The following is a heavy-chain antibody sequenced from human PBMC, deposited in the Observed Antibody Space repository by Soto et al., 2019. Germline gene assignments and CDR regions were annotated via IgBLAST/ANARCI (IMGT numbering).Heavy chain of an antibody. V-gene: IGHV4-31*03. CDR2: IYYSGST. CDR1: CGSIISGGYY. D-gene: IGHD1-1*01. CDR3: ASGKTGTTLSYYYYYGMDV. J-gene: IGHJ6*02. Sequence: PSETLSLTCTFSCGSIISGGYYWSWIRQHPGKGLEWIGYIYYSGSTYYNPSLKSRVTISVDTSKNQFSLKLSSVTAADTAVYYCASGKTGTTLSYYYYYGMDVWGQGTTVTVSS.